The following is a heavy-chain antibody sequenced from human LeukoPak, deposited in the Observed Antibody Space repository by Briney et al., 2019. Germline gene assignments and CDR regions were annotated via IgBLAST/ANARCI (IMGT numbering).Heavy chain of an antibody. V-gene: IGHV4-59*01. CDR1: GGSISSYY. J-gene: IGHJ4*02. CDR3: AREKYSYGLIDS. Sequence: PSETLSLTCTVSGGSISSYYWSWIRQPPGKGLEWIGYIYYSGSTNYNPSLKSRVTISVDTSKNQFSLKLGSVTAADTAVYYCAREKYSYGLIDSWGQGTPVTVSS. D-gene: IGHD5-18*01. CDR2: IYYSGST.